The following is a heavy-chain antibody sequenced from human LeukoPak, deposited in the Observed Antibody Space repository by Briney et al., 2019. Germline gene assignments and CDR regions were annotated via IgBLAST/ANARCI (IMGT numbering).Heavy chain of an antibody. CDR2: IYSDGNT. CDR3: AKDYYDSSGYYEIPDPFDY. D-gene: IGHD3-22*01. Sequence: GGSLRLSCAASGFTVSSNYMSWVRQAPGKGLEWVSVIYSDGNTNYAESVKGRFTFSRDNSKNTLYLQMNSLRAEDTAVYYCAKDYYDSSGYYEIPDPFDYWGQGTLVTVSS. V-gene: IGHV3-53*01. J-gene: IGHJ4*02. CDR1: GFTVSSNY.